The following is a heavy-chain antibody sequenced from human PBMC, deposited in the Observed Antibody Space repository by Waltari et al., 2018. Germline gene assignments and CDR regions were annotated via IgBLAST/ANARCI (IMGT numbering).Heavy chain of an antibody. D-gene: IGHD1-26*01. CDR2: IYHSGTT. CDR1: GYPISSGYY. CDR3: TRGSFDSDSYFDV. J-gene: IGHJ2*01. V-gene: IGHV4-38-2*01. Sequence: QVQLQESGPGLGKPSEPLSLTCAVSGYPISSGYYWGWIRQPPGKGLEWIGSIYHSGTTYYSPSLKSRVTISVDTSKNQFSLKVTSLTAADTAIYYCTRGSFDSDSYFDVWGRGTLVTVSS.